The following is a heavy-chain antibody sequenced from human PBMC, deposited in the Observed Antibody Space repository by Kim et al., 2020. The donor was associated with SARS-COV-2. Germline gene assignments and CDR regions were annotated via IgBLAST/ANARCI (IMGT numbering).Heavy chain of an antibody. J-gene: IGHJ4*02. CDR2: ISYEGSNR. CDR1: GFTFSSYG. CDR3: AKGSIAVAGRNAPSFDY. Sequence: GGSLRLSCAASGFTFSSYGMRWVRQAPGKGLEWVAVISYEGSNRTYAYSVKGRFTISRDNSKNTLYLQMNSLSAEDTAVYYCAKGSIAVAGRNAPSFDYWGQGTLVTVSS. V-gene: IGHV3-30*18. D-gene: IGHD6-19*01.